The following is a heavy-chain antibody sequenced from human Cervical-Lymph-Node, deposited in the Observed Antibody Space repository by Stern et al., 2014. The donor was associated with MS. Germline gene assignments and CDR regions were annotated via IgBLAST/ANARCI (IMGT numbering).Heavy chain of an antibody. CDR3: VRDPYGYFDY. CDR1: GFTFSSFD. Sequence: VQLVQSGGGVVPPGRSLRLSCAASGFTFSSFDIHWVRQVPGKGLEWVAVIRFDGSNKFYAESVKGRFTISRDNSKNTLYLKMNSLRDADTAVYYCVRDPYGYFDYWGRGTLVTVST. CDR2: IRFDGSNK. J-gene: IGHJ4*02. V-gene: IGHV3-33*01. D-gene: IGHD3-10*01.